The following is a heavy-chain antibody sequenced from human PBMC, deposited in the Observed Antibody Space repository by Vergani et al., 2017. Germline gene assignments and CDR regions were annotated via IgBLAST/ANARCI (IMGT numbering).Heavy chain of an antibody. CDR3: ASWASGLEWFMDYYGMDV. J-gene: IGHJ6*02. CDR1: GFTFSSYA. D-gene: IGHD3-3*01. V-gene: IGHV3-23*04. Sequence: EVQLVESGGGLVQPGGSLRLSCAASGFTFSSYAMSWVRQAPGKGLEWVSAISGSGGSTYYADSVKGRFTISRDNSKNTLYLQMNSLRAEDTAVYYCASWASGLEWFMDYYGMDVWGQGTTVTVSS. CDR2: ISGSGGST.